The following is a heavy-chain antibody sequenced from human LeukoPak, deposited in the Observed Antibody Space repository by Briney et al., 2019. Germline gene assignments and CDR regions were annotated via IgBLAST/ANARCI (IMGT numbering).Heavy chain of an antibody. V-gene: IGHV3-48*04. CDR1: GLTFSDYT. D-gene: IGHD3-22*01. J-gene: IGHJ4*02. Sequence: PGGSLRLSCAASGLTFSDYTMNWVRQAPGKGLEWISQINSRSDTIYYADSVKGRFTISRDNAKNSLYLQMNSLRADDTAVYYCARGRIVAGVRYWGQGTLVTVSS. CDR2: INSRSDTI. CDR3: ARGRIVAGVRY.